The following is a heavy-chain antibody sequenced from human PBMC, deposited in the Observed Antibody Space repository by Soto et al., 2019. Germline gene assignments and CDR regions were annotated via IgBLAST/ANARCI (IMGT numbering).Heavy chain of an antibody. D-gene: IGHD2-2*02. CDR1: GASVSSYY. Sequence: SETLSLTCTVSGASVSSYYWSWIRQPPGKGLEWIGYIYYSGSTNYNPSLKSRVTISVDTSKNQFSLKLSSVTAADTAVYYCARRYCSSTSCYKGGGWFDPWGQGTLVTVSS. CDR2: IYYSGST. CDR3: ARRYCSSTSCYKGGGWFDP. J-gene: IGHJ5*02. V-gene: IGHV4-59*08.